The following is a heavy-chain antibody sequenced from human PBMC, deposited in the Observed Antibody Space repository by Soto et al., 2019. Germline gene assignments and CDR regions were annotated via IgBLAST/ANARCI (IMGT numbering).Heavy chain of an antibody. V-gene: IGHV3-74*01. D-gene: IGHD3-10*01. Sequence: EVQLVESGGGLVQPGGSLRLSCAASGFTFSSYWMHWVRQAPGKGLVWVSRINSDGSSTSYADSVKGRFTISRDNAKNTLYLQMNSRRAEDTAVYYCARVADYYGSGSPTDWYFDLWGRGTLVTVSS. CDR1: GFTFSSYW. J-gene: IGHJ2*01. CDR2: INSDGSST. CDR3: ARVADYYGSGSPTDWYFDL.